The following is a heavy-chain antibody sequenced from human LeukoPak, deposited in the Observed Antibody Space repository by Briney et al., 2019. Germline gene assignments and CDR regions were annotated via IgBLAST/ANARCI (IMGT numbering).Heavy chain of an antibody. Sequence: PGESLKISCKGSGYRFTNYWIGWVRQMPGKGLELMGSIYPGDSDTRYSPSFQGQVTISADKSITTACLHWSSLKASDTAIYYCARQGVYYSDSSAFYYWGQGTLVTVSS. CDR2: IYPGDSDT. CDR1: GYRFTNYW. J-gene: IGHJ4*02. V-gene: IGHV5-51*01. D-gene: IGHD3-22*01. CDR3: ARQGVYYSDSSAFYY.